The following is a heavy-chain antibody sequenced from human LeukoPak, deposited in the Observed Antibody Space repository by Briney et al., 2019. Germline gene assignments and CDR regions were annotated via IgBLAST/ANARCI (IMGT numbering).Heavy chain of an antibody. J-gene: IGHJ5*02. V-gene: IGHV3-64D*06. CDR1: GFTFSSYA. CDR3: VKDTFSSSWYWFDP. CDR2: ISSKGSST. Sequence: GGSLRLSCSASGFTFSSYAMHWVRQAPGKGLEYVSAISSKGSSTHYADSVKGRFTISRDNSKNALYLQMSSLRPDDTAVYYCVKDTFSSSWYWFDPWGQGTLVTVSS. D-gene: IGHD6-13*01.